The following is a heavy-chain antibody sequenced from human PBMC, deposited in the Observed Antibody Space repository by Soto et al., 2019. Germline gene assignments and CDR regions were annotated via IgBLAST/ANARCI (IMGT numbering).Heavy chain of an antibody. V-gene: IGHV4-34*01. CDR1: GGSFSGYY. D-gene: IGHD3-10*01. J-gene: IGHJ3*02. CDR2: IKHSGST. CDR3: ARGLVREVITAFDI. Sequence: QVQLQQWGAGLLKPSETLSLTCAVYGGSFSGYYWSWIRQPPGKGLEWIGEIKHSGSTNYNPSLKSRVTISVDTSKNQVSLKLSSVNAADTAVYYCARGLVREVITAFDIWGQGKMVTVSS.